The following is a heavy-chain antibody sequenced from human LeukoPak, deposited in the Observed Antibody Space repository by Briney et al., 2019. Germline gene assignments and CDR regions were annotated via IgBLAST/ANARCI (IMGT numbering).Heavy chain of an antibody. Sequence: GGSLRLSCAASGFTFSSYSMNWVRQAPGKGLEWVSSISSSSSYIYYADSVKGRFTISRDNAKNSLYLQMNSLRAEDTAVYYCARDFFGGWGPYYFDYWGQGTLVTVSS. CDR3: ARDFFGGWGPYYFDY. V-gene: IGHV3-21*01. CDR2: ISSSSSYI. CDR1: GFTFSSYS. J-gene: IGHJ4*02. D-gene: IGHD1-26*01.